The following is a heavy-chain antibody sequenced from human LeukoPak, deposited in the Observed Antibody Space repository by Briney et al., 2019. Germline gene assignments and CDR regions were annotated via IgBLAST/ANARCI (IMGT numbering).Heavy chain of an antibody. CDR3: ARAEGDSSSWYRY. Sequence: GGSLRLSCAASGFTFSSYSMNWVRQAPGKGLEWVSSISSSSSYIYYADSVKGRLTISRDNAKNSLYLQMNSLRAEDTAVYYCARAEGDSSSWYRYWGQGTLVTVSS. CDR2: ISSSSSYI. D-gene: IGHD6-13*01. J-gene: IGHJ4*02. CDR1: GFTFSSYS. V-gene: IGHV3-21*01.